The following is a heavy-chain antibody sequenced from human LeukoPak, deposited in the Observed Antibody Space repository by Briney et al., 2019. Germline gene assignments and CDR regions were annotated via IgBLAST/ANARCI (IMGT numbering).Heavy chain of an antibody. CDR2: IYPGDSDT. CDR1: GSRFTSYW. J-gene: IGHJ3*02. D-gene: IGHD4-11*01. V-gene: IGHV5-51*01. CDR3: ARYTPQHSIAFDI. Sequence: GGSLEISCQGSGSRFTSYWIGWVRQMPGKGLEWMGIIYPGDSDTRYSPSFQGQVTISADKSISTAYLQWSSLKASDTAMYYCARYTPQHSIAFDIWGQGTMVTVSS.